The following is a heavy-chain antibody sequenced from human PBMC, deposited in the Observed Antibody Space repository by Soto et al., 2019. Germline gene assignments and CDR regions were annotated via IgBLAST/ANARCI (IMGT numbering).Heavy chain of an antibody. J-gene: IGHJ3*02. CDR1: GFTFSSYG. CDR2: IWYDGSNK. V-gene: IGHV3-33*01. CDR3: ARETPIFGAIEDSAFDI. D-gene: IGHD3-3*01. Sequence: GGSLRLSCAASGFTFSSYGMHWVRQAPGKGLEWVAVIWYDGSNKYYADSVKGRFTISRDNSKNTLYLQMNSLRAEDTAVYYCARETPIFGAIEDSAFDIWGQGTMVTVSS.